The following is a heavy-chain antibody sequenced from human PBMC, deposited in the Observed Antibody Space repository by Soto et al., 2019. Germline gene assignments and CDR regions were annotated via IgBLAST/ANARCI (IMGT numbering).Heavy chain of an antibody. CDR1: GYTFTGYY. CDR2: INPNSGGT. D-gene: IGHD6-6*01. V-gene: IGHV1-2*02. CDR3: ARDCGEQLASYYYYGMDV. J-gene: IGHJ6*02. Sequence: ASVKVSCKASGYTFTGYYMHWVRQAPGQGLEWMGWINPNSGGTNYAQKFQGRVTMTRDTSISTAYMELSRLRSDDTAVYYCARDCGEQLASYYYYGMDVWGQGTTVTVSS.